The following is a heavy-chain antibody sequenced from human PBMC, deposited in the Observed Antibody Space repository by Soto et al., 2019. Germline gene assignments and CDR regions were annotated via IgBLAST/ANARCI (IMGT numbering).Heavy chain of an antibody. CDR1: GSSFSAYY. J-gene: IGHJ4*02. Sequence: SETLSLTCGVSGSSFSAYYWTWIRQQLGKGLEWIGYIYYSGSAFYNPFLRSRVTMSVNTSKNQFSLTLSSVTAADTDVYYCARTRTAGSYPFDSWGQGGQVTVSS. D-gene: IGHD2-15*01. CDR3: ARTRTAGSYPFDS. V-gene: IGHV4-31*11. CDR2: IYYSGSA.